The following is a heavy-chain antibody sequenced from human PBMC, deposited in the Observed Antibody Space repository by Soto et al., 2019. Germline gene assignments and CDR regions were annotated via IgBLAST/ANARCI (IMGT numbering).Heavy chain of an antibody. CDR2: IYYGGST. V-gene: IGHV4-31*03. CDR3: ARVQMATLYFDY. CDR1: GGSISSGGYY. Sequence: SETLSLTCTVSGGSISSGGYYWSWIRQHTGKGLEWIGYIYYGGSTYYNPSLKSRATISGDTSKNQFSLKLSSVTAADTAVYYCARVQMATLYFDYWGQGTLVTVSS. D-gene: IGHD5-12*01. J-gene: IGHJ4*02.